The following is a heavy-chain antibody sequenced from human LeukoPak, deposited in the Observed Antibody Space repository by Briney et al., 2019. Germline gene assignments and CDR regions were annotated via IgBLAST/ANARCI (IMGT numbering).Heavy chain of an antibody. V-gene: IGHV3-11*06. J-gene: IGHJ4*02. D-gene: IGHD3-22*01. CDR3: VRSRYNSGYYYFDY. CDR1: GFTFSDYY. Sequence: GGSLRLSCAASGFTFSDYYMTWIRQAPGKGLEWVSYISGSSSNTNYADSVKGRFTISRDNAKNSLYLQMNRLRAEDTAVYYCVRSRYNSGYYYFDYWGQGTLVTVSS. CDR2: ISGSSSNT.